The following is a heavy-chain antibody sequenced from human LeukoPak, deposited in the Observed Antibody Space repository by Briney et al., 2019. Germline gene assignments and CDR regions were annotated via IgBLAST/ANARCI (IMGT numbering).Heavy chain of an antibody. CDR3: TSRPATSYGHYIDS. D-gene: IGHD3-10*01. CDR2: IHTNGTT. J-gene: IGHJ4*02. CDR1: GDSISSYY. Sequence: SETLSLTCTVSGDSISSYYWSCIRQTPGKGLECSGYIHTNGTTKYRPSLKSRVTMSVDSSKNHPSLTLSSVTAGDPAVYYCTSRPATSYGHYIDSSGQGTLVTVSS. V-gene: IGHV4-4*08.